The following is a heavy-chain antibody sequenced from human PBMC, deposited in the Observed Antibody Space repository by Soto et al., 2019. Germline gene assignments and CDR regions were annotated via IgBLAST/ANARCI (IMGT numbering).Heavy chain of an antibody. CDR1: GGSISSGGYY. CDR3: ARGVLH. J-gene: IGHJ4*01. V-gene: IGHV4-31*03. Sequence: QVQLQESGPGLVQPSQTLSLTCTVSGGSISSGGYYWSWIRQHPGTGLEWIGHISYSGSTYYNTSLKSRVTISVDTFRNQFPQIVTSVTAAATAVYYCARGVLHWGQGTLVTVSS. CDR2: ISYSGST.